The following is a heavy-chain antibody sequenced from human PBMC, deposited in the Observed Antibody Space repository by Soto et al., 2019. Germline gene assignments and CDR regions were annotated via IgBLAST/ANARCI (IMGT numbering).Heavy chain of an antibody. CDR2: IKSKTDGGTT. V-gene: IGHV3-15*07. CDR1: GFTFSNAW. Sequence: GGSLRLSCAASGFTFSNAWMNWVRQAPGKGLEWVGRIKSKTDGGTTDYAAPVKGRFTISRDDSKNTLYLQMNSLKTEDTAVYYCTTSSVTTTIYDYYYYGMDVWGQGTTVTVSS. D-gene: IGHD4-17*01. J-gene: IGHJ6*02. CDR3: TTSSVTTTIYDYYYYGMDV.